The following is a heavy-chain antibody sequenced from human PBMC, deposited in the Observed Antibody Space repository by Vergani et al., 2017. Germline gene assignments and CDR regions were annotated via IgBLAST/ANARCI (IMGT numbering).Heavy chain of an antibody. Sequence: QVQVVQSGAEVKKPGASVKVSCQASGYTFSDYFIHWVRQAPGQGLEWMGWIFPKSGGTNYAQKFRGRVTMTRDTSINTVYMELTKLRSDDTAMYFCARDHQGPTTLDYWGQGSLVTVSS. D-gene: IGHD1-26*01. CDR3: ARDHQGPTTLDY. J-gene: IGHJ4*02. CDR2: IFPKSGGT. V-gene: IGHV1-2*02. CDR1: GYTFSDYF.